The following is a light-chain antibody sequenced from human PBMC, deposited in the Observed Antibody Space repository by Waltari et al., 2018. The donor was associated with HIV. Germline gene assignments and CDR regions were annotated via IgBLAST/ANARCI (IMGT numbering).Light chain of an antibody. CDR1: SSDVGAYNF. V-gene: IGLV2-14*03. CDR2: YVS. CDR3: GSYTSSSTLV. J-gene: IGLJ3*02. Sequence: QSALTQPASVSGSPGQSITISCTGTSSDVGAYNFVSWSQQHPGKAPKLMIYYVSSRPSGVSGRFSGSKSGNTASLTISGLQAEDGADYYCGSYTSSSTLVFGGGTKLTVL.